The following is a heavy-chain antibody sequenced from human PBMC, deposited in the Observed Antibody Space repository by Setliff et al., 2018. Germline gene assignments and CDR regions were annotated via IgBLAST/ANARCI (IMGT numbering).Heavy chain of an antibody. V-gene: IGHV4-34*01. D-gene: IGHD6-6*01. J-gene: IGHJ4*02. CDR2: INHRGST. CDR3: ARGRNVAARLLDS. CDR1: GGTFSDYY. Sequence: SETLSLTCAAYGGTFSDYYWTWIRQPPGKGLEWVGEINHRGSTNYNPSLKSRVTISVDTSKDQSSLKLISMTAADTAVYYCARGRNVAARLLDSWGQGTLVTVSS.